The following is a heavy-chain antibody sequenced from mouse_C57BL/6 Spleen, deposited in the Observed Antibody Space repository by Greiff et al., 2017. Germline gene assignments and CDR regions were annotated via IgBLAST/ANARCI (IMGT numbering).Heavy chain of an antibody. J-gene: IGHJ4*01. D-gene: IGHD1-1*01. CDR3: AVVAKGGAKDY. Sequence: QVQLQQPGAELVMPGASVKLSCKASGYTFTSYWMHWVKQRPGQGLEWIGEIDPSDSYTNYNQKFKGKSTLTVDKSSSTAYMQLSSLTSEDSAVYYCAVVAKGGAKDYWGQGTSVTVSS. CDR1: GYTFTSYW. CDR2: IDPSDSYT. V-gene: IGHV1-69*01.